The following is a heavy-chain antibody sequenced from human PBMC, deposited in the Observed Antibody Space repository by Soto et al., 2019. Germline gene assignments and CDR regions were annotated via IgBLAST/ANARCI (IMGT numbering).Heavy chain of an antibody. CDR1: GGSISSGGYS. CDR2: IYHSGST. CDR3: ARGRGWNYYYGMDV. Sequence: SETLSLTCAVSGGSISSGGYSWSWIRQPPGKGLEWIGYIYHSGSTYYNPSLKSRVTISVDKSKNQFSLKLSSVTAADTAVYYCARGRGWNYYYGMDVWGQGTTVTVSS. J-gene: IGHJ6*02. V-gene: IGHV4-30-2*01. D-gene: IGHD3-10*01.